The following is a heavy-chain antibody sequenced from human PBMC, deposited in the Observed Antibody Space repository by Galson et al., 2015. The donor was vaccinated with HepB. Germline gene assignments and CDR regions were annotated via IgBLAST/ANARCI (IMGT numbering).Heavy chain of an antibody. CDR3: AKDYCSGGSCYFTDY. V-gene: IGHV3-9*01. D-gene: IGHD2-15*01. Sequence: SLRLSCAASGSTFDDYAMHWVRQAPGKGLEWVSGISWNSGSIGYADSVKGRFTISRDNAKNSLYLQMNSLRAEDTAVYYCAKDYCSGGSCYFTDYWGQGTLVTVSS. J-gene: IGHJ4*02. CDR1: GSTFDDYA. CDR2: ISWNSGSI.